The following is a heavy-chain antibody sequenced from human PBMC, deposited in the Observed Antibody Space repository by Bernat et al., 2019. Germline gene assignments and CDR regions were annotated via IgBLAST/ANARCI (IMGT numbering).Heavy chain of an antibody. CDR2: IWYDGSNK. Sequence: QVQLVESGGGVVQPGRSLRLSCAASGFTFSSYGMHWVRQAPGKGLEWVAVIWYDGSNKYYADSVKGRFTISRDNSKNTLYLQMNSLRVEDTAVYYCARGGPWYYGSGSQCDYWGQGTLVTVSS. D-gene: IGHD3-10*01. CDR3: ARGGPWYYGSGSQCDY. V-gene: IGHV3-33*01. J-gene: IGHJ4*02. CDR1: GFTFSSYG.